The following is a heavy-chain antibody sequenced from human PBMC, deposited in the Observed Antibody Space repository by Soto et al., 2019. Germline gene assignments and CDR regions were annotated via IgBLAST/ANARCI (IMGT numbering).Heavy chain of an antibody. CDR2: ISSSSSTI. J-gene: IGHJ4*02. CDR3: ARGDDSSGWYNYFDY. D-gene: IGHD6-19*01. Sequence: PGGSLRLSCAASGFTFSTYTMNWVRQAPGKGLEWVSYISSSSSTIYYADSVKGRFTISRDNAKTSLYLQMNSLRDEDTAVYYCARGDDSSGWYNYFDYWGQGTLVTVSS. V-gene: IGHV3-48*02. CDR1: GFTFSTYT.